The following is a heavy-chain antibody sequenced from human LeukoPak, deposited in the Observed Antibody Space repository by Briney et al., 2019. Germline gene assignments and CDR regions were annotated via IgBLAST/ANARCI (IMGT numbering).Heavy chain of an antibody. CDR2: TRDSVNNL. J-gene: IGHJ3*01. D-gene: IGHD1-7*01. CDR3: PRRIKGTTGHAFDF. Sequence: GGSLRLSCAASGFIFSDYPMSWIRQAPGKGLEWLSYTRDSVNNLYYADSVKGRFPISRDNAHTSLYLQMNSLRAEDTAVYYCPRRIKGTTGHAFDFWGQGTMVTVSS. CDR1: GFIFSDYP. V-gene: IGHV3-11*01.